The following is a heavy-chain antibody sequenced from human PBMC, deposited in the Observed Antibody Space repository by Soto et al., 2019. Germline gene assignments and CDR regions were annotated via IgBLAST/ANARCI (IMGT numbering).Heavy chain of an antibody. CDR2: IYYGGST. CDR3: ARPRLGGPHYNFGYDY. Sequence: PSETLSLTCTVSGGSISSSSYYWAWIRQPPGKGLEWIGSIYYGGSTYYNPSLKSRVSISVDTSGNQFSLKLTSVTAADTAVYYCARPRLGGPHYNFGYDYGGQGTLVTVSS. CDR1: GGSISSSSYY. D-gene: IGHD1-1*01. J-gene: IGHJ4*02. V-gene: IGHV4-39*01.